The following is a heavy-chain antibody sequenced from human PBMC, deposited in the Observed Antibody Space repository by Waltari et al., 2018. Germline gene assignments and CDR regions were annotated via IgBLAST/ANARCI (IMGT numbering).Heavy chain of an antibody. CDR3: ATLPRGAVAGSDAFDI. D-gene: IGHD6-19*01. V-gene: IGHV1-69*02. CDR1: GGTFSSYT. CDR2: ISPILGIA. Sequence: QVQLVQSGAEVKKPGSSVKVSCKASGGTFSSYTISWVRQAPGQGLEWMGRISPILGIANYAQKFQGRVTITADKSTSTAYMELSSLRSEDTAVYYCATLPRGAVAGSDAFDIWGQGTMVTVSS. J-gene: IGHJ3*02.